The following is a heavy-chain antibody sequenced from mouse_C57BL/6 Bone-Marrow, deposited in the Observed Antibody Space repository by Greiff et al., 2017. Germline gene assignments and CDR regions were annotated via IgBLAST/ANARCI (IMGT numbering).Heavy chain of an antibody. CDR1: GYTFTDYY. J-gene: IGHJ2*01. CDR2: INPNNGGT. CDR3: ARGGVITTVVASDY. Sequence: VQLQQSGPELVKPGASVKISCKASGYTFTDYYMNWVKQSHGKSLEWIGDINPNNGGTSYNQKFKGKATLTVDKSSSTAYMELRSLTSEDSAVYYGARGGVITTVVASDYWGQGTTLTVSS. V-gene: IGHV1-26*01. D-gene: IGHD1-1*01.